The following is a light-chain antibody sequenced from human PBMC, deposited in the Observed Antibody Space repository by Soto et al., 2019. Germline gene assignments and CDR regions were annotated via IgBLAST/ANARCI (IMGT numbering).Light chain of an antibody. V-gene: IGKV3-15*01. CDR2: GAS. CDR1: QSVSSN. Sequence: EIVMTQSPATLSVSPGERATLSCRASQSVSSNLAWYQQKPGQAPRLLFYGASTRATGIPVRFSASGSGTEFTLTISSLQSEDFATYYCQKYNSAPFTFGPGTKVDIK. J-gene: IGKJ3*01. CDR3: QKYNSAPFT.